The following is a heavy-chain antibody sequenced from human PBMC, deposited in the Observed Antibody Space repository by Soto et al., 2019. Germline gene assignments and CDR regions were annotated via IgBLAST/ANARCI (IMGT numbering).Heavy chain of an antibody. V-gene: IGHV3-48*02. CDR3: GSDPASYAYTCDL. J-gene: IGHJ4*02. D-gene: IGHD3-16*01. Sequence: GGSLRLSCEVSGFTFSTFSMNWVRQAPGKGLEWVAHISRNSDTTYYADSVKGRFSISRDNAKNSLYLQMNSLRDEDTAVYYCGSDPASYAYTCDLWGQGTLVTVSS. CDR1: GFTFSTFS. CDR2: ISRNSDTT.